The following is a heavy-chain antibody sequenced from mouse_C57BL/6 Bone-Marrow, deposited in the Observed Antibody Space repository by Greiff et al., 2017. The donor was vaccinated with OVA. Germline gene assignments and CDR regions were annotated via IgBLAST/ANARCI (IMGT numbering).Heavy chain of an antibody. CDR1: GFTFSDYG. V-gene: IGHV5-17*01. J-gene: IGHJ3*01. CDR3: ARGIYGSSYEGFAY. CDR2: ISSGSSTI. D-gene: IGHD1-1*01. Sequence: EVQGVESGGGLVKPGGSLKLSCAASGFTFSDYGMHWVRQAPEKGLEWVAYISSGSSTIYYADTVKGRFTISRDNAKNTLFLQMTSLRSEDTAMYYCARGIYGSSYEGFAYWGQGTLVTVSA.